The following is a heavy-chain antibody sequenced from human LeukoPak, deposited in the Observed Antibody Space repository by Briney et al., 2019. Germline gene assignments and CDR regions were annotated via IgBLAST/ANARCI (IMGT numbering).Heavy chain of an antibody. Sequence: GASVEVSCKASGYTFTGYYMHWVRQAPGQGLEWMGRINPNSGGTNYAQKFQGRVTMTRDTSISTAYMELSRLRSDDTAVYYCARTLVVAATPFVYWGQGTLVTVSS. CDR3: ARTLVVAATPFVY. CDR2: INPNSGGT. CDR1: GYTFTGYY. V-gene: IGHV1-2*06. J-gene: IGHJ4*02. D-gene: IGHD2-15*01.